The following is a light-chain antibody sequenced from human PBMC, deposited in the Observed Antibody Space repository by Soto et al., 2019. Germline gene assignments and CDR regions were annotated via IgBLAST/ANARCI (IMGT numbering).Light chain of an antibody. CDR2: YDS. CDR3: QVWDSSSDRDVV. V-gene: IGLV3-21*04. J-gene: IGLJ2*01. CDR1: NIGSKS. Sequence: SYELTQPPSVSVAPGKTARITCGGNNIGSKSVHWYQQKPGQAPVLVIYYDSDRPSGIPERFSGSNSVNTATLTISRVEAGDEADYYCQVWDSSSDRDVVFGGGTKLTVL.